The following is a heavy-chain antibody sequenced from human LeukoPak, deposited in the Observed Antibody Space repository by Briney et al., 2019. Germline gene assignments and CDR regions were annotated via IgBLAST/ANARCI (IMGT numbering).Heavy chain of an antibody. J-gene: IGHJ6*03. CDR2: TNWNGGST. D-gene: IGHD1-7*01. Sequence: PGGSLRLSCAASGFTFDDYGMSWVRQAPGKGLEWVSGTNWNGGSTGYADSVKGRFTISRDNAKNSLYLQMNSLRAEDTALYYCARGKNYHYYYYYMDVWGKGTTVTVSS. V-gene: IGHV3-20*04. CDR1: GFTFDDYG. CDR3: ARGKNYHYYYYYMDV.